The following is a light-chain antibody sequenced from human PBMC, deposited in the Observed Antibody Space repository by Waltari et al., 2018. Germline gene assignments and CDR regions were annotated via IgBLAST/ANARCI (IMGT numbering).Light chain of an antibody. CDR2: DAS. CDR3: HQRHSWPIT. J-gene: IGKJ5*01. Sequence: EIVLTQSPATLSLSPGERATLSCRASQSVFTYLAWYQHKPGQAPRLLIYDASNRATGIPARFSGSGSGTDFTLTISSLEPEDIAVYYCHQRHSWPITFGQGTRLEIK. V-gene: IGKV3-11*01. CDR1: QSVFTY.